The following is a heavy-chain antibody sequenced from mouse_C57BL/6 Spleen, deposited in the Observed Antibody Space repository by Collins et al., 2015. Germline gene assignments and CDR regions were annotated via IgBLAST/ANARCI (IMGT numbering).Heavy chain of an antibody. J-gene: IGHJ2*01. Sequence: QVQLQQPGAELVMPGASVKLSCKASGYTFTSYWMHRVKQRPGQGLEWIGEIDPSDSYTNYNQKFKGKSTLTVDKSSSTAYMQLSSLTSEDSAVYYCARNLFDYWGQGTTLTVSS. CDR2: IDPSDSYT. CDR3: ARNLFDY. V-gene: IGHV1-69*01. CDR1: GYTFTSYW.